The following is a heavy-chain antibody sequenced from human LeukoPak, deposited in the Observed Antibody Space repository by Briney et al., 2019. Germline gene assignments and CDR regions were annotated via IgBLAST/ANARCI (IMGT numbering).Heavy chain of an antibody. Sequence: VASVKVSCKASGGTFSSYAISWVRQAPGQGLEWMGGTIPIFGTANYAQKFQGRVTITTDESTSTAYMELSSLRSEDTAVYYCARQISGNWFDPWGQGTLVTVSS. CDR3: ARQISGNWFDP. V-gene: IGHV1-69*05. D-gene: IGHD2-15*01. J-gene: IGHJ5*02. CDR2: TIPIFGTA. CDR1: GGTFSSYA.